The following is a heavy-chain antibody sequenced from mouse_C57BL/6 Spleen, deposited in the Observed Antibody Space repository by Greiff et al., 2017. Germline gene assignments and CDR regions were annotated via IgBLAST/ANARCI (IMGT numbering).Heavy chain of an antibody. J-gene: IGHJ4*01. V-gene: IGHV5-9-1*02. CDR2: ISSGGDYI. CDR3: TRDPHYGSSWSYAMDY. CDR1: GFTFSSYA. Sequence: EVKLMESGEGLVKPGGSLKLSCAASGFTFSSYAMSWVRQTPEKRLEWVAYISSGGDYIYYADTVKGRFTFPSDNARNTLYLQMSSLKSEDTAMDYCTRDPHYGSSWSYAMDYWGQGTSVTVSS. D-gene: IGHD1-1*01.